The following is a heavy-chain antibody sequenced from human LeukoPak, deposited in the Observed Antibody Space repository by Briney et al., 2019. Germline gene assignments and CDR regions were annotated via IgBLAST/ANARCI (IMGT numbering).Heavy chain of an antibody. J-gene: IGHJ1*01. CDR1: GGSFSGYY. CDR3: ARDAGRGWYGLRYFQQ. Sequence: SETLSLTCAVYGGSFSGYYWSWIRQPPGKGLEWIGEINHSGSTNYNPSLKSRVTISVDTSKNQFSLKLSSVTAADTAVYYCARDAGRGWYGLRYFQQWGKGPLDPVSS. D-gene: IGHD6-19*01. CDR2: INHSGST. V-gene: IGHV4-34*01.